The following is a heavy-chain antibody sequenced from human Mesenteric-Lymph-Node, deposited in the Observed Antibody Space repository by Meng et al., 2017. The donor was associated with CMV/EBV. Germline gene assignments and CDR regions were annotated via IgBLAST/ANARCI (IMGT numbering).Heavy chain of an antibody. Sequence: GGSLRLSCAASGFRFSSYAMNWVRQAPGKGLECVSGISESGGNTNYADSVKGRFTISRDNSKNTLYLQMYSLRAEDTAVYYCAKGGYNNYGYYYYGLDVWGQGTTVTVSS. J-gene: IGHJ6*02. CDR3: AKGGYNNYGYYYYGLDV. V-gene: IGHV3-23*01. D-gene: IGHD4-11*01. CDR1: GFRFSSYA. CDR2: ISESGGNT.